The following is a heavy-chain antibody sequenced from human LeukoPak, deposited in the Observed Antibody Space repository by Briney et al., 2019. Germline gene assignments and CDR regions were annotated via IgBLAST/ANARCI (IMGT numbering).Heavy chain of an antibody. Sequence: PSETLSLTCTVSGGSINSYYWSWIRQPPGKGLEWIGYIYYSGSTNYNPSLKSRVTISVDTSKNQFSLKLSSVTAADTAVYYCARGATVTRAFDYWSQGTLVTVSS. J-gene: IGHJ4*02. CDR2: IYYSGST. D-gene: IGHD4-17*01. CDR1: GGSINSYY. V-gene: IGHV4-59*01. CDR3: ARGATVTRAFDY.